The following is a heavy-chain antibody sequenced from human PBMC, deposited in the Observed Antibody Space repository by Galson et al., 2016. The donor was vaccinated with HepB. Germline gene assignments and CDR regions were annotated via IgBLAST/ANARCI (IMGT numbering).Heavy chain of an antibody. D-gene: IGHD6-13*01. Sequence: SVKVSCKASGYTFSNYAITWVRQAPGQGLEWMGWISPYNGNTNYAPKLQGRVTLTTDISASTAYMELRNLRSDDTAVYYCALTSSGFDAFDIWGQGAMVTVSS. J-gene: IGHJ3*02. CDR1: GYTFSNYA. CDR2: ISPYNGNT. V-gene: IGHV1-18*01. CDR3: ALTSSGFDAFDI.